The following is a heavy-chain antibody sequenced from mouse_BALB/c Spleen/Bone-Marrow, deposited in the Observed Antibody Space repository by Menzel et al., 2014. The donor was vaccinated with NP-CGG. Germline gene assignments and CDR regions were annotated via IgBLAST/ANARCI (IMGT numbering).Heavy chain of an antibody. CDR2: INPSNGGT. CDR3: SRLPR. J-gene: IGHJ4*01. Sequence: QVQLQQSGAELVKPGASVKLSCKASGYTFTSYYMYWVKQRPGQGLEWIGEINPSNGGTNFNEKFKSRATLTVDKSSSTAYMQLSSLTSEDSAVYYCSRLPRRGQGTSVTVPS. CDR1: GYTFTSYY. V-gene: IGHV1S81*02. D-gene: IGHD5-1*01.